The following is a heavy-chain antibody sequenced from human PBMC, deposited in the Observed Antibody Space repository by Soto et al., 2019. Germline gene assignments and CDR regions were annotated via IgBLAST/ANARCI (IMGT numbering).Heavy chain of an antibody. V-gene: IGHV1-8*01. Sequence: GASVKVSCKASGYTFTSYDINWVRQATGQGLEWMGWMNPSSGNTGYAQKLQGRVTMTTDTSTSTAYMELSSLRSDDTAVYYCARDLGGQIVDYWGQGTLVTVSS. CDR3: ARDLGGQIVDY. CDR1: GYTFTSYD. D-gene: IGHD1-26*01. CDR2: MNPSSGNT. J-gene: IGHJ4*02.